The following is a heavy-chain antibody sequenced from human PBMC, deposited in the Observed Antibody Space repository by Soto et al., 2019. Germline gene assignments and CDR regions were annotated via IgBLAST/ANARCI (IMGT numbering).Heavy chain of an antibody. CDR1: GYNFTSYW. CDR2: IDPSESYT. Sequence: GESLKISCKGSGYNFTSYWIRWVRQMPGEGLEWLGRIDPSESYTDYSPSFQGHVTISTDKSINTAYLQWSSLKASDTAIFYCARQRSSGWPSYYYYYGMDVWGQGTTVTVSS. V-gene: IGHV5-10-1*01. CDR3: ARQRSSGWPSYYYYYGMDV. J-gene: IGHJ6*02. D-gene: IGHD6-19*01.